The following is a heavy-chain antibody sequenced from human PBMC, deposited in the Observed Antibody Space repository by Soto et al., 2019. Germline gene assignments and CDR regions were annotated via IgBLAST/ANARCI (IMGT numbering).Heavy chain of an antibody. V-gene: IGHV5-10-1*04. CDR1: GQIFTSEW. Sequence: XXAVKVSCKGWGQIFTSEWMVWVRKMPGKGLEWMGRIDPSDSYTNYSPSFQGQVTISADKSISTAYLQWSSMKASDTAMYYCARRSWRGYYFDSWGQGSFVTVSS. CDR3: ARRSWRGYYFDS. D-gene: IGHD3-10*01. CDR2: IDPSDSYT. J-gene: IGHJ4*02.